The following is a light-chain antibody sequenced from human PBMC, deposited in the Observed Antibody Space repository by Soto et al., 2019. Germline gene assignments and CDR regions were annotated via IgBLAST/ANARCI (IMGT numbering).Light chain of an antibody. Sequence: QSALTQPASVSGSPGQSITISCTGTSSDVGGYNYVSWYQQHPGKAPKLMIYDVSNRPSGVSNRFSGSKSGNTASLTISGIQAEDEADYYCISYTSSSTLVFGTGTKVTVL. V-gene: IGLV2-14*01. CDR3: ISYTSSSTLV. J-gene: IGLJ1*01. CDR2: DVS. CDR1: SSDVGGYNY.